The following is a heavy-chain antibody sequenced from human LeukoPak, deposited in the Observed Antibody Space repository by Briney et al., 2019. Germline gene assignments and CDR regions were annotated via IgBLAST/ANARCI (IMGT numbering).Heavy chain of an antibody. Sequence: GGSLRLSCAASGFTFNEHDMHWVRQAPGKGLEWVSLISGDGGSTYYVVSVKGRFTISRDNSKNSLYLHMNSLTTEDTALYYCAKDYVRDGYNYVVFQNCGRGTLVTVSS. CDR1: GFTFNEHD. D-gene: IGHD5-24*01. CDR3: AKDYVRDGYNYVVFQN. J-gene: IGHJ4*02. CDR2: ISGDGGST. V-gene: IGHV3-43*02.